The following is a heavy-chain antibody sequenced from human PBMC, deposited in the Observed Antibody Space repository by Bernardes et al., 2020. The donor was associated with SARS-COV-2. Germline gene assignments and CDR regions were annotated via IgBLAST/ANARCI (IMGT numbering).Heavy chain of an antibody. CDR1: GGSISSGGYY. D-gene: IGHD3-3*01. V-gene: IGHV4-31*03. J-gene: IGHJ4*02. CDR2: IYYSGST. CDR3: ARGITIFGVVITHFDY. Sequence: TLSLTCTVSGGSISSGGYYWSWIRQHPGKGLEWIGYIYYSGSTYYNPSLKSRVTISVDTSKNQFSLKLSSVTAADTAVYYCARGITIFGVVITHFDYWGQGTLVTVSS.